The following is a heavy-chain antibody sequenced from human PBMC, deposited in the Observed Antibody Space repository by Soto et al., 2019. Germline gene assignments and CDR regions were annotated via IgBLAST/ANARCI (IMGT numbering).Heavy chain of an antibody. CDR2: IKQDGSEK. CDR1: GFTFSSYW. CDR3: ARKTVTSWFDP. V-gene: IGHV3-7*03. J-gene: IGHJ5*02. D-gene: IGHD4-17*01. Sequence: GGSLRLSCAASGFTFSSYWMSWVRQAPGKGLEWVANIKQDGSEKYYVDSVKGRFTISRDNAMNSLYLQMNSLRAEDTAVYYCARKTVTSWFDPWGQGTLVTVSS.